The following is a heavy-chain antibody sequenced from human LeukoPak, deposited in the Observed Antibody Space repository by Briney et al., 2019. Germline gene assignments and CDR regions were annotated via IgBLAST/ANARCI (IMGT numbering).Heavy chain of an antibody. CDR1: GGTFSSYA. D-gene: IGHD5-12*01. Sequence: ASVKVSCKASGGTFSSYAISWVRQAPGQGLEWMGGIIPIFGTANYAQKFQGRVTITADESTSTAYMELSSLRSEDTAVYYCARGRYSGYVPFFDYWGQGTLVTVSS. V-gene: IGHV1-69*13. CDR2: IIPIFGTA. CDR3: ARGRYSGYVPFFDY. J-gene: IGHJ4*02.